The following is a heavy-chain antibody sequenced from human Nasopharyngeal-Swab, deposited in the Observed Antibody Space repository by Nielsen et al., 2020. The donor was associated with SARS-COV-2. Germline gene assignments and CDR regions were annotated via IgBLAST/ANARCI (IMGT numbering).Heavy chain of an antibody. CDR3: AKDLTSIAVAGPIIDY. J-gene: IGHJ4*02. Sequence: WIRQPPGKGLEWVSAISGSGGSTYYADSVKGRFTISRDNSKNTLYLQMNSLRAEDTAVYYCAKDLTSIAVAGPIIDYWGQGALGTVSS. CDR2: ISGSGGST. V-gene: IGHV3-23*01. D-gene: IGHD6-19*01.